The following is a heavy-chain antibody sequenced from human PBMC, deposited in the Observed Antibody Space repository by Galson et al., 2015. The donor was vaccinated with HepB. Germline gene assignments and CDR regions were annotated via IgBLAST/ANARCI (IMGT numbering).Heavy chain of an antibody. CDR3: VKEIPTMGWRFDAFDI. CDR1: GFTFSSYA. D-gene: IGHD3-10*01. J-gene: IGHJ3*02. CDR2: ISSNGGST. Sequence: SLRLSCAASGFTFSSYAMHWVRQAPGKGLEYVSAISSNGGSTYYADSVKGRFTISRDNSKNTLYLQMSSLRAEDTAVYYCVKEIPTMGWRFDAFDIWGQGTMVTVSS. V-gene: IGHV3-64D*06.